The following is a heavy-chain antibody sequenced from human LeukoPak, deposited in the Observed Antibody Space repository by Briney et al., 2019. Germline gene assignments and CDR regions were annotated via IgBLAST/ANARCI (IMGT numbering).Heavy chain of an antibody. V-gene: IGHV4-4*02. J-gene: IGHJ4*02. CDR3: AREGGPYRPLDY. CDR1: GGSISNTNW. Sequence: SETLSLTCGVSGGSISNTNWWTWVRQPPGKGLEWIGEVNLQGSTNYNPSLKSRVAISVDKSENHISLELTSVTAADTAVYYCAREGGPYRPLDYSGQGTLVTVAS. CDR2: VNLQGST.